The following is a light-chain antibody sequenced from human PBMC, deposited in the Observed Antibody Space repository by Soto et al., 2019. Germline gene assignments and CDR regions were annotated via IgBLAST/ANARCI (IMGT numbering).Light chain of an antibody. CDR2: DVT. Sequence: QSALTQPASVSGSPEQSITISCTGTSSDVGGYNYVSWYQHHPGKAPKLMIYDVTNRPSGVSNRFSGSKSGNTASLTISGVQSEDEASYYCSSYTTTSTVVFGGGTKLTVL. CDR3: SSYTTTSTVV. J-gene: IGLJ2*01. CDR1: SSDVGGYNY. V-gene: IGLV2-14*03.